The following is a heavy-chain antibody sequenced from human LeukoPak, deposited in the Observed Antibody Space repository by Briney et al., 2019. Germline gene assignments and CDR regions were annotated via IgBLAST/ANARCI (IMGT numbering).Heavy chain of an antibody. CDR1: GYTFTSYD. V-gene: IGHV1-46*01. J-gene: IGHJ6*02. D-gene: IGHD6-19*01. CDR2: INPSGGST. CDR3: ARDIAVAGTAVINSEPSSGMDV. Sequence: GASVKVSCEASGYTFTSYDMHWVRQAPGQGLEWMGIINPSGGSTSYAQKFQGRVTMTRDTSTSTVYMELGSLRSEDTAVYYCARDIAVAGTAVINSEPSSGMDVWGQGTTVTVSS.